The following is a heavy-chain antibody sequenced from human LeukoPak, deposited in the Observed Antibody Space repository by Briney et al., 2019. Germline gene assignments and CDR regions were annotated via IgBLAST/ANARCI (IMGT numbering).Heavy chain of an antibody. D-gene: IGHD2-15*01. Sequence: ASVTVSCKPSGYTFTHYDICWVQQAPGQGLEWMGRISPYNGDTCYAQKLQGRVTMTTDTSTRTAYLQLESLTSDDTAVYYCARKRGGCYPDWGQGTLVIVSS. CDR2: ISPYNGDT. J-gene: IGHJ4*02. CDR3: ARKRGGCYPD. CDR1: GYTFTHYD. V-gene: IGHV1-18*01.